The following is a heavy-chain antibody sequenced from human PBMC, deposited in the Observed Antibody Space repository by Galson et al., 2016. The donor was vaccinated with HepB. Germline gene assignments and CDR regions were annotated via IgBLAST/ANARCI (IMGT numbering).Heavy chain of an antibody. Sequence: SLRLSCAASGLTFSNYAMSWVRQAPGKGLEWVAAIRGSGGRTSYEDSVRGRFTISRDNSKNTLFLRMNSVGVEDTAVYFCAKSGFFGELDKWGQGTGVVVSS. J-gene: IGHJ4*02. CDR1: GLTFSNYA. D-gene: IGHD3-10*01. CDR3: AKSGFFGELDK. CDR2: IRGSGGRT. V-gene: IGHV3-23*01.